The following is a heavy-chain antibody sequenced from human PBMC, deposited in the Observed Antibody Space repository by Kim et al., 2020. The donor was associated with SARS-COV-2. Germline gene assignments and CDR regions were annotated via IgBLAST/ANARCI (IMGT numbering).Heavy chain of an antibody. CDR1: GFTFTNYD. CDR2: MNPKSGDT. V-gene: IGHV1-8*01. CDR3: ARGLGDYSGDDFPLCPS. D-gene: IGHD5-12*01. J-gene: IGHJ5*01. Sequence: ASVKVSCKASGFTFTNYDINWVRQATGQGLEWMGWMNPKSGDTRYAQKFQGRVTMTRDTSITTAYMELRSLRSDDTAVYFCARGLGDYSGDDFPLCPSWG.